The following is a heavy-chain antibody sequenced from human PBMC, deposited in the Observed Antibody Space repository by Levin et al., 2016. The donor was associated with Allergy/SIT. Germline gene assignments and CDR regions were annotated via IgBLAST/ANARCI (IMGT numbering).Heavy chain of an antibody. CDR2: ITTYNGNT. D-gene: IGHD3-22*01. Sequence: WVRQAPGQGLEWMGWITTYNGNTNYAQKLQGRVTMTTDTSTSTAYMELRSLRSDDTAVYYCARDWAPFYYYDSAWFDPWGQGTLVTVSS. J-gene: IGHJ5*02. V-gene: IGHV1-18*01. CDR3: ARDWAPFYYYDSAWFDP.